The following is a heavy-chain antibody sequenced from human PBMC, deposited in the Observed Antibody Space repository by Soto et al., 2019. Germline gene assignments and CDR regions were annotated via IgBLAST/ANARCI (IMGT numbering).Heavy chain of an antibody. V-gene: IGHV1-2*02. J-gene: IGHJ5*02. CDR3: AKDLTRQLAYGLDP. D-gene: IGHD6-6*01. CDR2: INAHSGGT. Sequence: ASVKVSCKASGFSFTGYYIHWLRQAPGQGLEWMGWINAHSGGTEYAQKFQGRVTLTRDTSFATAYLTLNSLTSDDTALYYCAKDLTRQLAYGLDPWGQGTKVTVPS. CDR1: GFSFTGYY.